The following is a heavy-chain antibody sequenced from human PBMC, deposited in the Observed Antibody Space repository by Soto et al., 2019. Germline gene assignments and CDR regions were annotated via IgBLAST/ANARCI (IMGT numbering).Heavy chain of an antibody. D-gene: IGHD6-13*01. V-gene: IGHV3-43D*04. CDR2: ISWDGGST. CDR3: AKDSIAAAGTMGSTVDY. J-gene: IGHJ4*02. CDR1: GFTFDDYA. Sequence: GGSLRLSCAASGFTFDDYAMHWVRQAPGKGLEWVSLISWDGGSTYYADSVKGRFTISRDNSKNSLYPQMNSLRAEDTALYYCAKDSIAAAGTMGSTVDYWGQGTLVTVSS.